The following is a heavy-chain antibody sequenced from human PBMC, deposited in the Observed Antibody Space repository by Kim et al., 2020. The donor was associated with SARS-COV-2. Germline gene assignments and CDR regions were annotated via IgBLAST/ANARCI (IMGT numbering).Heavy chain of an antibody. CDR2: IYYSGST. D-gene: IGHD2-8*02. CDR1: GGSISSSSYY. J-gene: IGHJ3*02. CDR3: ARVLVVRSAFEI. V-gene: IGHV4-39*07. Sequence: SETLSLTCTVSGGSISSSSYYWGWIRQPPGKGLEWIGSIYYSGSTYYNPSLKSRVTISVDTSKNQFSLKLSSVTAADTAAYYCARVLVVRSAFEIWGQGT.